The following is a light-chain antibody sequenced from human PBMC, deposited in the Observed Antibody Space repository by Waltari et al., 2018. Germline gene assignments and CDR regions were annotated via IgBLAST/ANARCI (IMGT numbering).Light chain of an antibody. CDR3: SSFTSSSVYV. CDR2: EVS. Sequence: QSALTQPASVSGSPGQSITIPCTGTSSDVGGFNYASWYQQYPGKAPKLMIFEVSNRPSGVSNRFSGSKSGNTASLTISGLQAEDEADYYCSSFTSSSVYVFGTGTKVTVL. CDR1: SSDVGGFNY. V-gene: IGLV2-14*01. J-gene: IGLJ1*01.